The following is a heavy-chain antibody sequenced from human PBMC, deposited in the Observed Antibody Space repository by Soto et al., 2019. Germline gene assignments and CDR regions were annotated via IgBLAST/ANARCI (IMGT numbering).Heavy chain of an antibody. D-gene: IGHD6-19*01. Sequence: QTGGSLRLSCAASGFTFSSYSMNWVRQAPGKGLEWVSYITRSSSPIYYADSVKGRFTISRDNGKNSLYLQMNSLRDEDTAVYYCARLYTSGWYFDHWGQGTLVTVSS. V-gene: IGHV3-48*02. CDR3: ARLYTSGWYFDH. CDR1: GFTFSSYS. CDR2: ITRSSSPI. J-gene: IGHJ4*02.